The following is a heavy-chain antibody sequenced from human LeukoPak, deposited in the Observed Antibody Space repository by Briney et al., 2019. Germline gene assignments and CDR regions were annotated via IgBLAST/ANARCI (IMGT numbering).Heavy chain of an antibody. CDR1: GFTFSDYN. Sequence: GGSLRLSCAASGFTFSDYNMNWVRQAPGKGLEWVSYITNGGSTIHHADSVKGRSTISRDNAKKTLYLQMNSLRAEDTAVYYCARSIGLTGGGVDVWGQGTTVTVSS. V-gene: IGHV3-11*01. J-gene: IGHJ6*02. D-gene: IGHD3-9*01. CDR2: ITNGGSTI. CDR3: ARSIGLTGGGVDV.